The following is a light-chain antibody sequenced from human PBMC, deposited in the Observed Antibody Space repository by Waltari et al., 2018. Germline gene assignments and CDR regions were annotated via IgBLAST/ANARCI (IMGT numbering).Light chain of an antibody. CDR1: SLPKLY. V-gene: IGLV3-25*03. CDR3: HSADTNFANHVV. Sequence: SYDLTQPPSVSVSPGQTARITCSGDSLPKLYSYWYQQKPGQPPVLLIYQDSERPSGIPERFYASSSGTTATLTISGVQAEDEVDYSCHSADTNFANHVVFGGGTQLTVL. CDR2: QDS. J-gene: IGLJ2*01.